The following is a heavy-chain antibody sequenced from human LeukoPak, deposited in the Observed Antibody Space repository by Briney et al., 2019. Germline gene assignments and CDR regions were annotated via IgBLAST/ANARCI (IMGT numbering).Heavy chain of an antibody. D-gene: IGHD3-10*01. CDR1: GFTFSSYG. CDR3: AKERLELLWFGEPDFDY. J-gene: IGHJ4*02. Sequence: PGGSLRLSCAASGFTFSSYGMHWVRQAPGKGLEWVAVISYDGSNKYYAVSVKGRFTISRDNSKNTLYLQMNSLRAEDTAVYYCAKERLELLWFGEPDFDYWGQGTLVTVSS. V-gene: IGHV3-30*18. CDR2: ISYDGSNK.